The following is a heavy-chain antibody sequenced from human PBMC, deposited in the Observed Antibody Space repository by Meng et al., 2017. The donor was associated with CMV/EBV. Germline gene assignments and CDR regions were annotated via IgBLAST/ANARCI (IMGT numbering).Heavy chain of an antibody. CDR1: GGSRSGHH. Sequence: LTCIVSGGSRSGHHWGWIRQPAGKGLEWLGRITTSGGTDYNPSLKSRVTVSIDTSKNQFSLILSSVTAADTAVYYCARESSGFPLDYWGQGTLVTVSS. D-gene: IGHD3-22*01. V-gene: IGHV4-4*07. CDR3: ARESSGFPLDY. CDR2: ITTSGGT. J-gene: IGHJ4*02.